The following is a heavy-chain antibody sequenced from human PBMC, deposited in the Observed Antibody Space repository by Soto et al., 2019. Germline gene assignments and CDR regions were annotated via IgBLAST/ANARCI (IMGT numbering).Heavy chain of an antibody. Sequence: PSETLSLTCTVSGNSIIGTSSFWAWIRQPPGKNLEWIGSVYYTGSTYYNSSLKSRVSISIDTSKNQFSLSLNSVTAADTAVYYCTRRVRSTGLLDYWGQGALVTVSS. V-gene: IGHV4-39*01. CDR1: GNSIIGTSSF. D-gene: IGHD4-4*01. CDR3: TRRVRSTGLLDY. CDR2: VYYTGST. J-gene: IGHJ4*02.